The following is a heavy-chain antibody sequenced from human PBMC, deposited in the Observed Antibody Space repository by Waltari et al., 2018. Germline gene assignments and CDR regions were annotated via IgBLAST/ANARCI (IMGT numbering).Heavy chain of an antibody. CDR2: INPCGGSK. J-gene: IGHJ6*02. CDR1: EYTFTSSY. V-gene: IGHV1-46*01. CDR3: ALDTGALWMDV. Sequence: QVQLVQSGAEVKKPGASVKISCKTSEYTFTSSYIHWVRQAPGQGLEWNGIINPCGGSKIYAQKFQGRVTMTRDTSTSTVYMELSSLRSEDTAVYYCALDTGALWMDVWGQGTTVTVSS. D-gene: IGHD2-21*01.